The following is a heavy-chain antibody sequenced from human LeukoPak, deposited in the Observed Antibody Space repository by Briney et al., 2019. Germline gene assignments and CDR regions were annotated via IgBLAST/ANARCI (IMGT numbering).Heavy chain of an antibody. V-gene: IGHV4-39*01. CDR2: IYYSGST. CDR3: ARGCMVDSGGSVDWFDP. CDR1: GGSISSSSYY. J-gene: IGHJ5*02. Sequence: SETLSLTCTVSGGSISSSSYYWGWIRQPPGKGLEWIGSIYYSGSTYYNPSLKSRVTISVDTSKNQFSLKLSSVTAADTAVYYCARGCMVDSGGSVDWFDPWGQGTLVTVSS. D-gene: IGHD3-22*01.